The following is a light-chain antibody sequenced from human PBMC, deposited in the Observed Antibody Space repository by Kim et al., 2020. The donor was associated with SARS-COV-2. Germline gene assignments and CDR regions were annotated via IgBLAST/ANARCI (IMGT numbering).Light chain of an antibody. CDR2: GAS. Sequence: LSPGESATLSCRARQSVSSHYLAWYQQKPGQTPRLLIYGASSRATGIPDRFSGSGSGTDFTLTISRLEPEDFAVYYCQQYGSSPRFGGGTKVDIK. V-gene: IGKV3-20*01. CDR1: QSVSSHY. CDR3: QQYGSSPR. J-gene: IGKJ4*01.